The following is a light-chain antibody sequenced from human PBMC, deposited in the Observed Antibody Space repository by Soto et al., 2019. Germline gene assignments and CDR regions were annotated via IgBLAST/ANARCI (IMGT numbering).Light chain of an antibody. CDR2: AAS. V-gene: IGKV1-39*01. Sequence: DIQMTPSPSSLSASVGDRVTITCRASQSISSYLNWYQQKPGKAPKLLIYAASSLQSGVPSRFSGSGSGTDFTLTISSLQPEDFATYYCQQSYSTPFTFGAGTKVDIK. CDR3: QQSYSTPFT. CDR1: QSISSY. J-gene: IGKJ3*01.